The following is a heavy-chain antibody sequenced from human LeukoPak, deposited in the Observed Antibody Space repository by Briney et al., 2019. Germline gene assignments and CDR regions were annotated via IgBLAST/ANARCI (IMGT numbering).Heavy chain of an antibody. J-gene: IGHJ5*02. CDR3: ARGKTDYDILTGYGKWFDP. V-gene: IGHV1-2*02. D-gene: IGHD3-9*01. CDR1: GYTFTGYY. CDR2: NNPNSGGT. Sequence: ASVKVSCKASGYTFTGYYMHWVRQAPGQGLEWMGWNNPNSGGTNYAQKFQGRVTMTRDTSISTAYMELSRLRSDDTAVYYCARGKTDYDILTGYGKWFDPWGQGTLVTVSS.